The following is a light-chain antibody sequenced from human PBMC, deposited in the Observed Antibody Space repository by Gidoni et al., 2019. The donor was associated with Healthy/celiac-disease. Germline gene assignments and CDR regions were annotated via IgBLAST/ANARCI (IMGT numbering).Light chain of an antibody. CDR1: QSVSSSY. CDR2: GAS. Sequence: EIVLTQSPGTLSLSPGERATLSCRASQSVSSSYLAWYQQKPGQAPRLLIYGASSRATGIPDRFSGSGSGTDFTLTISRLEPEDFAVYYCQQYGSSTPVTFGGXTKVEIK. J-gene: IGKJ4*01. CDR3: QQYGSSTPVT. V-gene: IGKV3-20*01.